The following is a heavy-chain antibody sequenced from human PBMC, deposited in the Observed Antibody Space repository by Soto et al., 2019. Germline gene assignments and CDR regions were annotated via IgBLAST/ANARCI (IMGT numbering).Heavy chain of an antibody. Sequence: QLQLQESGPGLVKPSETLSLTCTVSGDSVNSNNYYCGWIRQPPGKGLEWIGSIEYTGSTYYNPSLKSRVTMSVDTSKIQFSLKFSSVTAADTAVYYFVRHPGYAVPTVYATHYFNYWGQGILVTVST. CDR3: VRHPGYAVPTVYATHYFNY. CDR1: GDSVNSNNYY. CDR2: IEYTGST. J-gene: IGHJ4*02. D-gene: IGHD2-8*01. V-gene: IGHV4-39*01.